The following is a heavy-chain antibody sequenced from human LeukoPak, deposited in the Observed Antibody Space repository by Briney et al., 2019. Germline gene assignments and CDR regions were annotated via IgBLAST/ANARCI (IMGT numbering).Heavy chain of an antibody. J-gene: IGHJ4*02. CDR2: INGRGGST. CDR3: ARDYLGGYIDY. Sequence: PGGSLRLSCAASGFTFSNYAMSWVRQAPGKGLEWVSSINGRGGSTYYADSVKGRFTISRDNSKNTLYLQMNSLRAEDTAVYYCARDYLGGYIDYWGQGTLVTVSS. CDR1: GFTFSNYA. V-gene: IGHV3-23*01. D-gene: IGHD3-22*01.